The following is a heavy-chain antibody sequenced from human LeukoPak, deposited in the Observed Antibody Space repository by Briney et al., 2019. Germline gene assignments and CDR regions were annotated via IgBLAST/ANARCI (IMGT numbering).Heavy chain of an antibody. V-gene: IGHV4-30-2*01. Sequence: SETLSITCAVSGGSISNGGYSRSWIRQPPGKGLEWIGYIYHSGSTYYNPSLKSRVTISVDRSKNQFSLKLSSVPAADTAVYYCARAGSGYYNDAFDIWGQGTMVTVSS. CDR2: IYHSGST. CDR3: ARAGSGYYNDAFDI. J-gene: IGHJ3*02. D-gene: IGHD3-22*01. CDR1: GGSISNGGYS.